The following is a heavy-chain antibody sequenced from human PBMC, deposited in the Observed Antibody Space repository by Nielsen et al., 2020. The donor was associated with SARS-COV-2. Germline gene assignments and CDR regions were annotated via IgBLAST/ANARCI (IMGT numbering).Heavy chain of an antibody. V-gene: IGHV4-61*01. J-gene: IGHJ5*02. Sequence: SETLSLTCIVSGGSISTGSHYWSWIRQPPGKGLEWIGYIFYRGNTNYNPSLKSRVTMSVDRSKNHFSLKMNSLTAADTAVYYCARVALQNLNWFDPWGQGTLVTVSP. CDR3: ARVALQNLNWFDP. CDR2: IFYRGNT. CDR1: GGSISTGSHY.